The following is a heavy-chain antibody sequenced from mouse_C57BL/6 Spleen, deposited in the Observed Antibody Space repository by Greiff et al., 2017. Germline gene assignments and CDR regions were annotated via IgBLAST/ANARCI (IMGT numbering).Heavy chain of an antibody. CDR2: ILPGSGST. D-gene: IGHD2-3*01. CDR3: ASIGYDGYYGGFLY. V-gene: IGHV1-9*01. Sequence: QVQLQQSGAELMKPGASVKLSCKATGYTFTGYWIEWVKQRPGYGLEWIGEILPGSGSTNYNEKFKGKATFTADTSSNTAYMQLSSLTTEDSAIYYCASIGYDGYYGGFLYWGQGTTLTVSS. CDR1: GYTFTGYW. J-gene: IGHJ2*01.